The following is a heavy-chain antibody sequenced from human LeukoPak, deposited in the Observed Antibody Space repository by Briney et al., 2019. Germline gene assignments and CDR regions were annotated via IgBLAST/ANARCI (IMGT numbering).Heavy chain of an antibody. CDR2: INHSGST. V-gene: IGHV4-34*01. D-gene: IGHD6-13*01. J-gene: IGHJ4*02. Sequence: KSSETLSLTCAVYGGSFSGYYWSWIRQPPGKGLEWIGEINHSGSTNYNPSLKSRVTISVDTSKNQFSLKLSSVTAADTAVYYCARQYQQLVHGWGQGTLVTVSS. CDR1: GGSFSGYY. CDR3: ARQYQQLVHG.